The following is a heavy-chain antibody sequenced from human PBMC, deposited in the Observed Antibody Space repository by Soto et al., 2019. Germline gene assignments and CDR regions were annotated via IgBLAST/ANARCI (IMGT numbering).Heavy chain of an antibody. D-gene: IGHD3-10*01. CDR1: GFSFSNYA. J-gene: IGHJ4*02. CDR3: AKMLTMVRGVTGLRDFDV. V-gene: IGHV3-23*01. CDR2: ISGPGYTI. Sequence: EVQLLEAGGNLIQPGGSLRLSCAASGFSFSNYAMSWVRQAPGQGLEWLSAISGPGYTIYYADSVKGRFTISRDNSNNTLYLQMNSLTGEDTAVYDCAKMLTMVRGVTGLRDFDVWGQGTRVTVSS.